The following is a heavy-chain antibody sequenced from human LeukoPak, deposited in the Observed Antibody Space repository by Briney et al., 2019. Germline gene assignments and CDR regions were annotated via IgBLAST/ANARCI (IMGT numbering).Heavy chain of an antibody. J-gene: IGHJ6*03. CDR3: ARVVGYCSSTSCYERDYYYYYMDV. CDR1: GGTFSSYA. D-gene: IGHD2-2*01. CDR2: IIPIFGTA. Sequence: ASVKVSCKASGGTFSSYAISWVRQAPGQGLEWMGGIIPIFGTANYAQKFQGRVTITTDESTSTAYMELSSLRSEDTAVYYCARVVGYCSSTSCYERDYYYYYMDVWGKGTTVTVSS. V-gene: IGHV1-69*05.